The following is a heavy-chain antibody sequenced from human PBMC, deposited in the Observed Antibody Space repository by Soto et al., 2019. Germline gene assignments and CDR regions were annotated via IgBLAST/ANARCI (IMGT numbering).Heavy chain of an antibody. J-gene: IGHJ4*02. Sequence: GGSLSLSCAASGFSFISYSMNWVRPAPGKGLEWVSSISRSSNYIYYANSMKGRFTVSRDNAKNSLYLQMNSLRAEDTAVYYCTRGIIYYHSSGYYPDYWGQGTLVTVSS. D-gene: IGHD3-22*01. CDR3: TRGIIYYHSSGYYPDY. CDR2: ISRSSNYI. V-gene: IGHV3-21*01. CDR1: GFSFISYS.